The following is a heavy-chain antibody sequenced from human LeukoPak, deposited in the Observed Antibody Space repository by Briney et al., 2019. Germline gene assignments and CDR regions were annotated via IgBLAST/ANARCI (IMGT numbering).Heavy chain of an antibody. D-gene: IGHD3-3*02. CDR3: ARRFAAQLAFVDV. Sequence: GGSLRLSCAASGFTFSSYWMSWVRQAPGKGLEWVANIKQDGSEKYYVDSVKGRFTISRDNSKNTLYLQMGSLTAEDMGVYYCARRFAAQLAFVDVWGKGTTVTISS. J-gene: IGHJ6*04. CDR1: GFTFSSYW. CDR2: IKQDGSEK. V-gene: IGHV3-7*03.